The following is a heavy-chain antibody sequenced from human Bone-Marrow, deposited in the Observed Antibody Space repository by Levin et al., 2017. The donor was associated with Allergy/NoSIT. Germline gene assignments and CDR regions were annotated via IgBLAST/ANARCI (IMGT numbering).Heavy chain of an antibody. CDR1: DVSIKTYY. Sequence: SETLSLTCAVSDVSIKTYYWSRVRQSPERGLEWIGYFDDSGTSAYNPSFKSRATISIDMSNNRLSLELTAVTAAATAAYYCTKSRFSSSWYGAGMAVWGQGATVIVS. J-gene: IGHJ6*02. CDR2: FDDSGTS. CDR3: TKSRFSSSWYGAGMAV. D-gene: IGHD6-13*01. V-gene: IGHV4-4*09.